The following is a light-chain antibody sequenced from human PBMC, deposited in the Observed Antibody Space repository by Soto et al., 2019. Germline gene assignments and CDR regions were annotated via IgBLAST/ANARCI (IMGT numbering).Light chain of an antibody. CDR3: QQYGSSPWT. CDR2: GAS. Sequence: GLTKYQGTLSLSPGERATLSCRASQSVSSSYLAWYQQKPGQAPRLLIYGASSRATGIPDRFSGSGSGTDFTLTISRLEPEDFAVYYCQQYGSSPWTFGQRSNVDI. J-gene: IGKJ1*01. CDR1: QSVSSSY. V-gene: IGKV3-20*01.